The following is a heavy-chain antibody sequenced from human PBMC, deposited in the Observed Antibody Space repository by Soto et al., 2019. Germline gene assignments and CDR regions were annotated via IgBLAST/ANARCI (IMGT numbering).Heavy chain of an antibody. D-gene: IGHD3-9*01. CDR1: GFTLDKYT. CDR3: ARDREPDGIWTFDS. Sequence: GGSLRLSCAAFGFTLDKYTMGWVRQAPGKGLEWVAESFSSGGTQYADSVKGRFTISRDNSRNMVFLQMNGLRVGDTALYYCARDREPDGIWTFDSWGQGALVTVSS. CDR2: SFSSGGT. V-gene: IGHV3-53*01. J-gene: IGHJ4*02.